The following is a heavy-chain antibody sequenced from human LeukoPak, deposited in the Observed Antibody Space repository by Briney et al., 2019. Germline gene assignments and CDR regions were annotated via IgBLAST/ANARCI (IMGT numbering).Heavy chain of an antibody. V-gene: IGHV4-4*07. CDR2: IYTSGST. Sequence: SETLSLXCTVSGGSISSYYGRWIRQPAGKGLEWIGRIYTSGSTIFNPSLKSRVTMSVDTSKYQFSLKLSAVTAADTAVYYCARVGPGSSTLDYWGQRTLVTVSS. CDR1: GGSISSYY. D-gene: IGHD6-6*01. CDR3: ARVGPGSSTLDY. J-gene: IGHJ4*02.